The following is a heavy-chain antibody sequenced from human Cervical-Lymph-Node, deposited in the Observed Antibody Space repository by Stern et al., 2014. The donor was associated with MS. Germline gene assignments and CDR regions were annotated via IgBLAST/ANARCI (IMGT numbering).Heavy chain of an antibody. V-gene: IGHV3-20*01. CDR3: ARAFCTGGVCYGFPFYGMDV. J-gene: IGHJ6*02. CDR1: GFIFDDYG. D-gene: IGHD2-8*02. Sequence: EVQLVESGGGVVRPGGSLRLSCAASGFIFDDYGMNWVRQAPGKGPEWGSCINYNGGSTAYAASGKGRFTITRDNAKKSLYLRMNSLRVEDTAVYHCARAFCTGGVCYGFPFYGMDVWGQGTTVTVSS. CDR2: INYNGGST.